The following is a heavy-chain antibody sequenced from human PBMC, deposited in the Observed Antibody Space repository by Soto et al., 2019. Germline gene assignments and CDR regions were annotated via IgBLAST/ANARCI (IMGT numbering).Heavy chain of an antibody. CDR1: GGSISSYY. D-gene: IGHD3-22*01. Sequence: PSETLSLTCTVSGGSISSYYWSWIRQPPGKGLEWIGYIYFGGTTTYNPSLKSRVTISLDTSKNQFSLKLTSVTAADTAIYYCARLGGYFQALDSWGQGTLVSVSS. CDR3: ARLGGYFQALDS. V-gene: IGHV4-59*08. CDR2: IYFGGTT. J-gene: IGHJ4*02.